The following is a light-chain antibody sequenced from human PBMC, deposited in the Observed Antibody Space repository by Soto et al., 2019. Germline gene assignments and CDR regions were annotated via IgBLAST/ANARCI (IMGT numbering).Light chain of an antibody. CDR1: QSVSNNY. J-gene: IGKJ2*01. Sequence: EVVLTQSPGTLSLSPGERATLSCRASQSVSNNYLAWYQQKPGQSPKLLIFGSSDRATGIPDRFSGSGSGKYFTLTISSLEPEDFAVYYCQQYGSSPPYTFGQGTKLEIK. V-gene: IGKV3-20*01. CDR3: QQYGSSPPYT. CDR2: GSS.